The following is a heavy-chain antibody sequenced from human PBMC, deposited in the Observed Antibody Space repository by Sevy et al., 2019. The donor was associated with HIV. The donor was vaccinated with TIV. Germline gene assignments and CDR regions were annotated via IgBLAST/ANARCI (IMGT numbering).Heavy chain of an antibody. D-gene: IGHD6-19*01. J-gene: IGHJ4*02. Sequence: GGSLRLSCAASGFTFSSYAMHWVRQAPGKGLEWVALISYAGSNKYYANSVKGRFTISRDNSKNKLYTEMNSLRAVDTAVYYCARDVGDCSVWLFDYWGQGTLVTVSS. CDR3: ARDVGDCSVWLFDY. CDR1: GFTFSSYA. CDR2: ISYAGSNK. V-gene: IGHV3-30-3*01.